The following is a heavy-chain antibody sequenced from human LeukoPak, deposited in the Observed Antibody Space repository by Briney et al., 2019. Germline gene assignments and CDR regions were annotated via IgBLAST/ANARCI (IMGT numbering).Heavy chain of an antibody. J-gene: IGHJ4*02. Sequence: SETLSLTCTVSGGSISSYYWSWIRQPPGKGLEWIGYIYYSGSTNYNPSLKSRVTISVDTSKNQFSLKLSSVTAADTAVYYCATIVRAAAASYYFDYWGQGTLVTVSS. V-gene: IGHV4-59*12. CDR3: ATIVRAAAASYYFDY. D-gene: IGHD6-13*01. CDR2: IYYSGST. CDR1: GGSISSYY.